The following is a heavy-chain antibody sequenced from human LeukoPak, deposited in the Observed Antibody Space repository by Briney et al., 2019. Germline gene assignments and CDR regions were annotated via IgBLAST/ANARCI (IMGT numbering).Heavy chain of an antibody. D-gene: IGHD6-13*01. CDR2: ISSSGSTI. CDR1: GFTFSSYE. CDR3: ARAGPSSSWHQFDY. Sequence: GGSLRLSCAASGFTFSSYEMNWVRQAPGKGLEWVSYISSSGSTIYYADSVKGRFTISRDNTKNSLYLQMNSLRAEDTAVYYCARAGPSSSWHQFDYWGQGTLVTVSS. J-gene: IGHJ4*02. V-gene: IGHV3-48*03.